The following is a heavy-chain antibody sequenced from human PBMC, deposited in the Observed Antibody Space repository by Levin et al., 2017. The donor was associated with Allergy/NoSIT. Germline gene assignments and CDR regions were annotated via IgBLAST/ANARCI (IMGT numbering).Heavy chain of an antibody. D-gene: IGHD2-2*01. CDR2: ISSSGSTI. CDR1: GFTFSDYY. Sequence: GGSLRLSCAASGFTFSDYYMSWIRQAPGKGLEWVSYISSSGSTIYYADSVKGRFTISRDNAKNSLYLQMNSLRAEDTAVYYCAGRSTSRRNYYYYGMDVWGQGTTVTVSS. J-gene: IGHJ6*02. CDR3: AGRSTSRRNYYYYGMDV. V-gene: IGHV3-11*01.